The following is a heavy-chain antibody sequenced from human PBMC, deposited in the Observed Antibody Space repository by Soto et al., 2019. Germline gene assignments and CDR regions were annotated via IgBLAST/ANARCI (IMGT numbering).Heavy chain of an antibody. CDR3: ARDLGYTYGFMDV. J-gene: IGHJ6*02. CDR2: IYYTGTT. Sequence: LSLTCNVSGSPISSYYWSWFRQPPGQGLEWVGYIYYTGTTTYNPSLRSRVAISVDASKSQFSLDLRSVTAADTAVYYCARDLGYTYGFMDVWGQGTTVTVSS. V-gene: IGHV4-59*12. CDR1: GSPISSYY. D-gene: IGHD5-18*01.